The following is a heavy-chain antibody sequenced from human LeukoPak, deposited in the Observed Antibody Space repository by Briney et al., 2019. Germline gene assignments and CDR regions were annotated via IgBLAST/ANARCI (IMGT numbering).Heavy chain of an antibody. CDR1: GFTFSTYT. Sequence: GGSLRLSCAASGFTFSTYTMNWVRQTPEKGLEWVSSITGTGSTTYYADSVKGRFTMSRDNSKNTLYLHLSSLRAVDTAVYYCVKEGNYYDFDYWGQGTLVTVSS. CDR2: ITGTGSTT. CDR3: VKEGNYYDFDY. V-gene: IGHV3-23*01. D-gene: IGHD4-11*01. J-gene: IGHJ4*02.